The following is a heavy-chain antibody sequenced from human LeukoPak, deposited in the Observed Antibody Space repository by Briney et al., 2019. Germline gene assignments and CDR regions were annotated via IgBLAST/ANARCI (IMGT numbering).Heavy chain of an antibody. CDR2: INPNSGGT. Sequence: GASVKVSCKASGYTFTGYYMHWVRQAPGQRLEWMGWINPNSGGTNYAQKFQGRVTMTRDTSISTAYMELSRLRSDDTAVYYCARAHEYYDSSGYYFGYWGQGTLVTVSS. CDR3: ARAHEYYDSSGYYFGY. J-gene: IGHJ4*02. D-gene: IGHD3-22*01. CDR1: GYTFTGYY. V-gene: IGHV1-2*02.